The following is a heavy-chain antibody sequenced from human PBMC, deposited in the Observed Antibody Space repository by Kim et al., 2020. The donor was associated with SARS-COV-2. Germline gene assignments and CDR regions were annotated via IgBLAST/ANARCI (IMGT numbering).Heavy chain of an antibody. D-gene: IGHD1-26*01. CDR1: GFTFSSYE. V-gene: IGHV3-48*03. J-gene: IGHJ4*02. CDR3: AREVATIDY. Sequence: GGSLRVAGAASGFTFSSYEMNWVRQAPGKGLECVSYISSSGGTMYYADSVKGRFTISRDNAKNSLYLQMNSLRAEDTAVYYCAREVATIDYWGQGTLVTV. CDR2: ISSSGGTM.